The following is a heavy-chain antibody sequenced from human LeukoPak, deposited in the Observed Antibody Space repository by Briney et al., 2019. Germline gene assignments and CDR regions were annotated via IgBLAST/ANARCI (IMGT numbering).Heavy chain of an antibody. V-gene: IGHV3-7*03. CDR3: ARGNIVATISLFDP. J-gene: IGHJ5*02. CDR2: IKQDGSEK. Sequence: GGSLRLSCGASGFTFSSYWMSWVRQAPGKGLEWVANIKQDGSEKYYVDSVEGRFTISRDNAKNSLYLQRNSLRAEDTAVYYCARGNIVATISLFDPWGQGRLVTVST. CDR1: GFTFSSYW. D-gene: IGHD5-12*01.